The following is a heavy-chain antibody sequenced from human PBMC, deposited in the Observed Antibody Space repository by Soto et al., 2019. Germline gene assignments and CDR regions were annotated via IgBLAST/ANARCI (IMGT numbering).Heavy chain of an antibody. J-gene: IGHJ4*02. Sequence: RSETLSLTCAVSGYSISSGYYWGWVREPPGKGLEWIGSIYHSGSTYYNPSLKSRVTISVDTSKNQFSLKLSSVTAADTAVYYCARTYYYDSSGRSTVYYFDYWGQGTPVTVSS. CDR1: GYSISSGYY. CDR2: IYHSGST. D-gene: IGHD3-22*01. CDR3: ARTYYYDSSGRSTVYYFDY. V-gene: IGHV4-38-2*01.